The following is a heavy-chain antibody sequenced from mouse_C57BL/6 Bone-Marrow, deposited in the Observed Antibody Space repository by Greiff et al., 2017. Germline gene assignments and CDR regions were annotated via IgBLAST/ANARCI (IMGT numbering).Heavy chain of an antibody. D-gene: IGHD1-1*01. CDR2: IDPETGGT. CDR1: GYTFTDYE. V-gene: IGHV1-15*01. CDR3: TRGGDITTVVADY. Sequence: VKLQESGAELVRPGASVTLSCKASGYTFTDYEMHWVKQTPVHGLAWIGAIDPETGGTAYNQKFKGKAILTADKSSSTAYMELRSLTSECSAVYYCTRGGDITTVVADYWGQGTTLTVSS. J-gene: IGHJ2*01.